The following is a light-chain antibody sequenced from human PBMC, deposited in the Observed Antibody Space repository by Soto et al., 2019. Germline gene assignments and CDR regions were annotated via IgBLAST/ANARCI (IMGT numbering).Light chain of an antibody. V-gene: IGKV3-15*01. Sequence: EIVMTQSPATLSVSPGVRATLSCRSSQSVSSNVAWYQQKPGQAPRLLIYGASTRATGIPARFSGSGSGTEFTLTISSLQSEDFAVYDCQQYNNWPPLYTVGQGTKLEIK. CDR1: QSVSSN. CDR3: QQYNNWPPLYT. CDR2: GAS. J-gene: IGKJ2*01.